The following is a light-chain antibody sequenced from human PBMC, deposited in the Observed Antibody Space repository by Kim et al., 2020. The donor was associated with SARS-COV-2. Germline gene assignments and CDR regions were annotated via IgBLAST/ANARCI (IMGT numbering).Light chain of an antibody. CDR1: QSVSSD. Sequence: EIVMTQSPATLSLSPGERATLSCRASQSVSSDLAWYQQKPGQAPRLLIYGASTRATGIPARFTGSGSGTEFTLTISSLQSEDFAVYYSHQCKNCHPSMFGQGTKVDIK. J-gene: IGKJ1*01. CDR2: GAS. V-gene: IGKV3-15*01. CDR3: HQCKNCHPSM.